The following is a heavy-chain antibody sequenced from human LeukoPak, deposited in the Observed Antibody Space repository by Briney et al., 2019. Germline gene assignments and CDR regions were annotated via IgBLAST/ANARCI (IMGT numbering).Heavy chain of an antibody. Sequence: TGGSLRLSCAVSGFAFSSYWMSWVRQAPGKGLEWVANIKRDGSEKYYVDSVKGRFTTSRDNAKNSLFLQMNSLTAEDTAVYYCARGQTTFGPWGQGTLVTVSS. J-gene: IGHJ5*02. CDR2: IKRDGSEK. CDR1: GFAFSSYW. D-gene: IGHD1-7*01. CDR3: ARGQTTFGP. V-gene: IGHV3-7*01.